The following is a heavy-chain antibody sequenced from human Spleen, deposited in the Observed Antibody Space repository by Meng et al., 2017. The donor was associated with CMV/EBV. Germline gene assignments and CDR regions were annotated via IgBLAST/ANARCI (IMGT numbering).Heavy chain of an antibody. Sequence: SETLSLTCTVSGGSISSYYWSWIRQPPGKGLEYIGYIDYSGITDYNPSLKSRVIISLDTSKNQFSLKLSSVTAADTAMYYCARNPSPIEAGGYYSRSAWFDPWGQGTLVTVSS. CDR1: GGSISSYY. CDR2: IDYSGIT. V-gene: IGHV4-59*01. D-gene: IGHD3-3*01. J-gene: IGHJ5*02. CDR3: ARNPSPIEAGGYYSRSAWFDP.